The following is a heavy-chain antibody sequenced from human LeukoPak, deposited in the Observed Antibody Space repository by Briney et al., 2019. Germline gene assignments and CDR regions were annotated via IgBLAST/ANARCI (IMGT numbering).Heavy chain of an antibody. V-gene: IGHV3-23*01. CDR3: ARGGDYDAFGI. J-gene: IGHJ3*02. CDR2: ISDGGGIT. Sequence: GGSLRLSCAASDFTFSTYAMTWVRQAPGKGLEWVSTISDGGGITYYADSVEGRFTISRDNSKSTLYLQMNSLRGEDTALYYCARGGDYDAFGIWGQGTMVTVSS. D-gene: IGHD4-11*01. CDR1: DFTFSTYA.